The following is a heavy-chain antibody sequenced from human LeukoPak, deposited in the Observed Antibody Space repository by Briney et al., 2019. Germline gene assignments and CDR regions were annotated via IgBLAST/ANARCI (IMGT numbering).Heavy chain of an antibody. J-gene: IGHJ4*02. V-gene: IGHV3-23*01. CDR1: EFTFSNYA. D-gene: IGHD5-18*01. Sequence: GGSLRLSCEASEFTFSNYAMSWVRQAPGKGLEWVSIINNSGVHTSYADSVKGRFTISRDNSKNTLYLQVNSLRAEDTAVYYCAKAAYNYGPFDYWGQGTLVLVSS. CDR2: INNSGVHT. CDR3: AKAAYNYGPFDY.